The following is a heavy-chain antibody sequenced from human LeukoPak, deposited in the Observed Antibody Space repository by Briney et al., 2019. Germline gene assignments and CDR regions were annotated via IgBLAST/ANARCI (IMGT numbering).Heavy chain of an antibody. Sequence: GGSLRLSCAASGFSFSSYDMHWLRQAPGKGLEWVAFIRNDGSNTYYADSVKGRFTISRDNSKNTLYLQMSSLRAEDTAVYYCARILSSAWGELGYWGQGTLVTVSS. D-gene: IGHD6-19*01. CDR3: ARILSSAWGELGY. CDR2: IRNDGSNT. J-gene: IGHJ4*02. V-gene: IGHV3-30*02. CDR1: GFSFSSYD.